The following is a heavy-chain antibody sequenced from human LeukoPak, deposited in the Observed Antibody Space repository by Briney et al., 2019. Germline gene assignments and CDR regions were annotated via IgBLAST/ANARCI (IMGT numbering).Heavy chain of an antibody. J-gene: IGHJ4*02. CDR1: GYTFTSYA. Sequence: ASVKVSCKASGYTFTSYAMHWVRQAPGQRLEWMGWINAGNGNTKYSQKFQGRVTITRDTSASTAYTELRSLRSDDTAVYYCARQCGSLCPFDYWGQGTLVTVSS. V-gene: IGHV1-3*01. CDR3: ARQCGSLCPFDY. D-gene: IGHD1-26*01. CDR2: INAGNGNT.